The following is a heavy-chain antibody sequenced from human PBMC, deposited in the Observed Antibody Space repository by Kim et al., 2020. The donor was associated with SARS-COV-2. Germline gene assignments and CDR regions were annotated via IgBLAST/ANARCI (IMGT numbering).Heavy chain of an antibody. D-gene: IGHD3-3*02. CDR2: T. Sequence: TYYADSVRGRVTVARDNARNSLYLQMNGLRAEDTALYYCARDISIFALDVWGQGTAVTVSS. J-gene: IGHJ6*02. V-gene: IGHV3-20*03. CDR3: ARDISIFALDV.